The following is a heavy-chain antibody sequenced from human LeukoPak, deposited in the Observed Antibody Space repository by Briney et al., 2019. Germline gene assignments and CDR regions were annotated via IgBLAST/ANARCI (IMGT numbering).Heavy chain of an antibody. CDR3: ARDVSTEWLLLN. CDR2: IYYSGST. CDR1: GGSISSSSYY. D-gene: IGHD3-22*01. V-gene: IGHV4-39*07. Sequence: SETLSLTCTVSGGSISSSSYYWGWIRQPPGKGLEWIGSIYYSGSTYYNPSLKSRVTMSVDTSKNQFSLKLSSVTAADTAVYYCARDVSTEWLLLNWGQGTLVTVSS. J-gene: IGHJ4*02.